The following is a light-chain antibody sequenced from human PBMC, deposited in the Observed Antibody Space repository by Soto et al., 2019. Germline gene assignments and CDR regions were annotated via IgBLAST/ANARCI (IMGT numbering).Light chain of an antibody. V-gene: IGKV1-39*01. CDR3: QQRYSTPPT. CDR2: AAS. CDR1: QSIDTF. J-gene: IGKJ1*01. Sequence: DIPMTQSPSSLSASVGDRVTITCRASQSIDTFLNWYQQKPGKAPKFLLSAASSLQSGVPLRFTASGSGTDFTLTISSLEPEDFATYYCQQRYSTPPTFGQGTEVEIK.